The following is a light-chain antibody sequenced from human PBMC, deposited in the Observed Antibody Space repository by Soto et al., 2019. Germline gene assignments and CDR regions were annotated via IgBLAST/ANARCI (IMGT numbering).Light chain of an antibody. Sequence: EIVMTQSPAILSVSPGERATLSCRASQRVNTDVAWYQQKPGQAPRLLIHDAFDRATEIPARFSGSASGTEFTLTISSLQSEDFAVYYCQQYGSSPRTFGQGTKVEIK. CDR1: QRVNTD. CDR3: QQYGSSPRT. J-gene: IGKJ1*01. CDR2: DAF. V-gene: IGKV3-15*01.